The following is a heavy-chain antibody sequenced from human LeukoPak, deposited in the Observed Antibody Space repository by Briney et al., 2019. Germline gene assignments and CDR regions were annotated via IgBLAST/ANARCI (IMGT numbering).Heavy chain of an antibody. Sequence: ASVKVSCMVSGYTFTGYYIHWVRQAPGQGLEWMGWINPSSGGTDYAQNFQGRVTMTRDTSISTAYMELSRLRSDDTAVYSCARGVTARGFYYYMDIWGSGTTVTISS. CDR2: INPSSGGT. CDR3: ARGVTARGFYYYMDI. V-gene: IGHV1-2*02. CDR1: GYTFTGYY. D-gene: IGHD2-21*02. J-gene: IGHJ6*03.